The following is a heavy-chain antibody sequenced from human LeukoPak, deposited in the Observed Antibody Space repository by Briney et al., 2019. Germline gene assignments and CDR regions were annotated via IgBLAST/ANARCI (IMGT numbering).Heavy chain of an antibody. CDR1: GFTFSSYS. Sequence: GGSLRLSCAASGFTFSSYSVNWVRQAPGKGLEWVSSISSSSSYIYYADSVKGRFTISRDNAKNSLYLQMNSLRAEDTAVYYCAGDGGQDYGDYVSNYWGQGTLVTVSS. V-gene: IGHV3-21*01. CDR2: ISSSSSYI. D-gene: IGHD4-17*01. J-gene: IGHJ4*02. CDR3: AGDGGQDYGDYVSNY.